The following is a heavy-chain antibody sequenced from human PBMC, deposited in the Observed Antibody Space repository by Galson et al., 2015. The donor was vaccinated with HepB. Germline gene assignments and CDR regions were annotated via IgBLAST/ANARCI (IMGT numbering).Heavy chain of an antibody. CDR2: ISGSGGST. Sequence: SLRLSCAASGFTFSSYAMSWVRQAPGKGLEWVSAISGSGGSTYYADSVKGRFTISRDNSKNTLYLQMNSLRAEDTAVYYCAKDGHRNEVYAATYYYYGMDVWGQGTTVTVSS. CDR3: AKDGHRNEVYAATYYYYGMDV. V-gene: IGHV3-23*01. D-gene: IGHD2-8*01. CDR1: GFTFSSYA. J-gene: IGHJ6*02.